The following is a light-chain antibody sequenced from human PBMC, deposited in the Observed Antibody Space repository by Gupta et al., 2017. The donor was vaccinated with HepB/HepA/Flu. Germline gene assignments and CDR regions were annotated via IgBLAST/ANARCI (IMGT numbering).Light chain of an antibody. Sequence: QTAVTQESSFSVSLGGTVTLTCGLTSGLVSTSYFPSWYQQTPGQAPRTLIYSTNTRSSGVPNRFTGSIIGNTADLTMTGAQADNESDYDCEMYMGSARVFGGATKLTVL. V-gene: IGLV8-61*01. CDR1: SGLVSTSYF. J-gene: IGLJ2*01. CDR3: EMYMGSARV. CDR2: STN.